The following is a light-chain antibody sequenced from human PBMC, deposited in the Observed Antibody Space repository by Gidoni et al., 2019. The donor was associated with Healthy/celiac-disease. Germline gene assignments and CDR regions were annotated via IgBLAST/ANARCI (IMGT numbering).Light chain of an antibody. CDR1: QDISNY. J-gene: IGKJ2*01. CDR2: DAS. Sequence: DIQMPQSPSSLSASVGDRVTITCQASQDISNYLNWYQQKPGKAPKLLIYDASNLETGVPSRFSGSGSGTDCTFTISSLQPEESATYYCQQYDNLPPYTFGQGTKLEIK. CDR3: QQYDNLPPYT. V-gene: IGKV1-33*01.